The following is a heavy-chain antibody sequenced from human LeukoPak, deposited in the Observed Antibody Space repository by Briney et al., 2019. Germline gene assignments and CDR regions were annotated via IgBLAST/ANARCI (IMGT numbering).Heavy chain of an antibody. J-gene: IGHJ4*02. CDR2: ISYDGSNE. D-gene: IGHD3-3*01. CDR1: GFTFSSYA. V-gene: IGHV3-30-3*01. Sequence: PGGSLRLSCAASGFTFSSYAMHWVRQAPGKGLEWVAVISYDGSNEYYADSVKGRFTISRDNSKNTLYLQMNSLRAEDTAVYYCAKLDYDFWSGSFDNWGQGTLVTVSS. CDR3: AKLDYDFWSGSFDN.